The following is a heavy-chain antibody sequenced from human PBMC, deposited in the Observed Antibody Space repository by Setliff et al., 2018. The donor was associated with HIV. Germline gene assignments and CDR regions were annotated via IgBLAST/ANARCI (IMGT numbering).Heavy chain of an antibody. V-gene: IGHV3-48*04. J-gene: IGHJ5*01. Sequence: GGSLRLSCAASGFTFSRFGMNWVSQVPGKGLEWVAYIDSSSETKYYADSVKGRFSISRDNARNSLFLQMNNLRVEDTAVYYCAREGSSGYTGWFDSWGQGTLVTVSS. CDR2: IDSSSETK. CDR3: AREGSSGYTGWFDS. D-gene: IGHD3-22*01. CDR1: GFTFSRFG.